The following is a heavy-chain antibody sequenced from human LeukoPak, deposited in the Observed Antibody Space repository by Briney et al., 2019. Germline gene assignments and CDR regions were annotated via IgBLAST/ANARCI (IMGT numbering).Heavy chain of an antibody. V-gene: IGHV3-48*03. Sequence: GGSLRLSCAASGFTFSNFEMNWARQAPGKGLEWVSHISESGYLIYYADSVKGRFNIFRDNAKNSLYLQMNDLRAEDTAVYYCASQIPDFDYWGQGTLVTVSS. J-gene: IGHJ4*02. CDR2: ISESGYLI. CDR1: GFTFSNFE. CDR3: ASQIPDFDY.